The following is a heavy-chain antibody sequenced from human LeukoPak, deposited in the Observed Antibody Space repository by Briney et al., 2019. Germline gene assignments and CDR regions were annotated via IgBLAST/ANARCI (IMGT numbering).Heavy chain of an antibody. CDR1: GGSISSYY. CDR2: IYYSGST. V-gene: IGHV4-59*01. J-gene: IGHJ6*02. CDR3: ARDPVGVGAPTPSYYGMDV. D-gene: IGHD1-26*01. Sequence: SETLSLTCTVSGGSISSYYWSWIRQPPGKGLEWIGYIYYSGSTNYNPSLKSRVTISVDTSKNQFSLKLSSVTAADTAVYYCARDPVGVGAPTPSYYGMDVWGQGTTVTVSS.